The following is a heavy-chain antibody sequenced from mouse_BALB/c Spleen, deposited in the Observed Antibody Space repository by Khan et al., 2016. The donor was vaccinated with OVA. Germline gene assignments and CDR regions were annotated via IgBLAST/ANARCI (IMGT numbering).Heavy chain of an antibody. D-gene: IGHD2-14*01. J-gene: IGHJ4*01. CDR2: INTYTGEP. CDR1: GFTFTNYG. Sequence: QVQLQQSGPELKKPGETVQISCKASGFTFTNYGMNWVKQAPGKGLKWVGWINTYTGEPTFADDFKGRFAFSLETSASTAYLQINSLKNEDTATYFCARVGYNGTMDCWGQGTSVTVSS. CDR3: ARVGYNGTMDC. V-gene: IGHV9-3-1*01.